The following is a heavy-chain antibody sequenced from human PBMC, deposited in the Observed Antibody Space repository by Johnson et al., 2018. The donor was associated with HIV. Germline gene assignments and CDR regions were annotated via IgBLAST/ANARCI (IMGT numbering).Heavy chain of an antibody. J-gene: IGHJ3*02. Sequence: QVQLVESGGGVVQPGRSLRLSCAASGFTFSSYAMHWVRQAPGKGLEWVASISYDGSYKDYADSVKGRFTISRDNSKNTLFLQMNSLRPEDTALYSCAKPPREVTVVDALDIWGQGTMVTVSS. V-gene: IGHV3-30*04. CDR3: AKPPREVTVVDALDI. CDR1: GFTFSSYA. CDR2: ISYDGSYK. D-gene: IGHD4-23*01.